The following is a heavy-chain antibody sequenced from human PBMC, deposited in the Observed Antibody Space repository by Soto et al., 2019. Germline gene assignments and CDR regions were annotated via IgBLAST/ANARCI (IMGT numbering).Heavy chain of an antibody. CDR1: GGSIRSGGCS. V-gene: IGHV4-30-2*01. Sequence: PSETLCLTCTVAGGSIRSGGCSWSWIRQPPGKGLEWIGYIYHSGSTYYNPSLKSRVTISVDRSKNQFSLKLSSVTAADTAVYYCARVNGFFDWYFDLWGRGTLVTVSS. CDR3: ARVNGFFDWYFDL. CDR2: IYHSGST. D-gene: IGHD3-3*01. J-gene: IGHJ2*01.